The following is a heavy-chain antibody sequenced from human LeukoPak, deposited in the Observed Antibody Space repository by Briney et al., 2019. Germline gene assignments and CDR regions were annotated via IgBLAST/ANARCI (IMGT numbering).Heavy chain of an antibody. CDR2: ISGSGVGT. CDR1: GFTLSSYG. D-gene: IGHD2-21*01. V-gene: IGHV3-23*01. J-gene: IGHJ6*03. Sequence: PGGSLRLSCAASGFTLSSYGMSWVRQAPGKGLEWVSGISGSGVGTHYADSVKGRFTISRDNSKNTLYLQMNSLRAEDTAVYYCSTISSYYYMDVWGKGTTVTISS. CDR3: STISSYYYMDV.